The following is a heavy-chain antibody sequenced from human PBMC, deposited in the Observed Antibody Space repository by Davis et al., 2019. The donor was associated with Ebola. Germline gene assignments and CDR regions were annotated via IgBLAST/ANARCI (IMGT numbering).Heavy chain of an antibody. CDR3: AKARGITTGYYYHGMDV. Sequence: PGGSLRLSCAASGFTFSSYGMHWVRQAPGKGLEWVALISYDGDNKYYGDSVKGRFTISRDNSKNTLSLQMNSLRTEDTAVYYCAKARGITTGYYYHGMDVWGQGTTVTVSS. CDR1: GFTFSSYG. V-gene: IGHV3-30*18. CDR2: ISYDGDNK. J-gene: IGHJ6*02. D-gene: IGHD3-10*01.